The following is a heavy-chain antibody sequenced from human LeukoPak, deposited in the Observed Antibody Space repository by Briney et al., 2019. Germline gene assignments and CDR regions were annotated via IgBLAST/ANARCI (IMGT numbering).Heavy chain of an antibody. CDR1: GFTFDDYA. J-gene: IGHJ6*02. D-gene: IGHD1-1*01. CDR2: ISWNSGSK. CDR3: AKGWGTGTTPTYYYYGMDV. Sequence: GRSLRLSCAASGFTFDDYAMHWVRQAPGKGLEWVSGISWNSGSKGYADSVKGRFTISRDNAKNSLYLQMNSLRAEDTALYYCAKGWGTGTTPTYYYYGMDVWGQGTTVTVSS. V-gene: IGHV3-9*01.